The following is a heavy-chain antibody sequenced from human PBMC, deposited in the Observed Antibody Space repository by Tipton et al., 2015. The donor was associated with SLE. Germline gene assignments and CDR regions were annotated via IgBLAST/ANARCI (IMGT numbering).Heavy chain of an antibody. CDR2: IYSGGNT. V-gene: IGHV3-23*03. CDR1: GFIFSNYD. Sequence: SLRLSCTASGFIFSNYDMSWVRQAPGKGLEWVSIIYSGGNTYYVESVEGRFTISRDNSDNTLYVRMNNLRVEDTAIYYCAKASRGQYESWSGHFDEWGRGTLVTVSS. CDR3: AKASRGQYESWSGHFDE. D-gene: IGHD3-3*01. J-gene: IGHJ4*02.